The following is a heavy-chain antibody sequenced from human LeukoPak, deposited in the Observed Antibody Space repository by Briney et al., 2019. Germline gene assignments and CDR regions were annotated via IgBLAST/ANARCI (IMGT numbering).Heavy chain of an antibody. V-gene: IGHV3-33*01. Sequence: GGSLRLSCAASGCTFSSYGMHWVRQAPGKGLEWVAVIWYDGSNKYYADSVKGRFTISRDNSKNTLYLQMNSLRAEDTAVYYCAREGGVIYLDYWGQGTLVTVSS. CDR2: IWYDGSNK. CDR1: GCTFSSYG. D-gene: IGHD3-16*01. J-gene: IGHJ4*02. CDR3: AREGGVIYLDY.